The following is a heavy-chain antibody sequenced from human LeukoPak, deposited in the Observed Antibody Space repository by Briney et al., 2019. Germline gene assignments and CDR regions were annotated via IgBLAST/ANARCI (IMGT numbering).Heavy chain of an antibody. CDR3: AKGDEYSSYFDY. CDR2: IRYDGSNK. J-gene: IGHJ4*02. CDR1: GFTFSSYG. Sequence: GGSLRLSCAASGFTFSSYGMHWVRQAPGKGLEWVSFIRYDGSNKYYADSVKGRFTISRDNSKNTLYLQMNSLRAEDTAVYYCAKGDEYSSYFDYWGQGTLVTVSS. V-gene: IGHV3-30*02. D-gene: IGHD6-6*01.